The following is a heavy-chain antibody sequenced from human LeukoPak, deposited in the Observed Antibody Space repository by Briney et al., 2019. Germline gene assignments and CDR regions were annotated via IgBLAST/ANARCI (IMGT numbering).Heavy chain of an antibody. V-gene: IGHV4-59*01. CDR3: ARGADGTYYYGSGSYLLFRYFDY. Sequence: LETLSPTCTVSGGSISSYYWSWIRQPPGKGLEWIGYIYYSGSTNYNPSLKSRVTISVDTSKNQFSLKLSSVTAADTAVYYCARGADGTYYYGSGSYLLFRYFDYWGQGTLVTVSS. D-gene: IGHD3-10*01. J-gene: IGHJ4*02. CDR2: IYYSGST. CDR1: GGSISSYY.